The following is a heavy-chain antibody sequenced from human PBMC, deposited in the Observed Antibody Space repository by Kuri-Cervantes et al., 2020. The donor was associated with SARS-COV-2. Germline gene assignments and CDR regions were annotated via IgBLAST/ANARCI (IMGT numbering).Heavy chain of an antibody. J-gene: IGHJ4*02. CDR3: ARELYGLADY. D-gene: IGHD3-10*01. Sequence: ASVKVSCKASGYTFTGYYMHWVRQAPGQGLEWMGWINPNSGGTNYAQKFQGRVTMTRDTSISTAYLELNSLGFEDTAVYYCARELYGLADYWGQGTLVTVSS. V-gene: IGHV1-2*02. CDR2: INPNSGGT. CDR1: GYTFTGYY.